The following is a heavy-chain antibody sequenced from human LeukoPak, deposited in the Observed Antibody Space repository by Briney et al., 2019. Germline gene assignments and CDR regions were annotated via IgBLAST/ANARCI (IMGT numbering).Heavy chain of an antibody. V-gene: IGHV3-30*18. CDR1: GFTFSSYG. CDR3: AKELYFGSGSYPDY. D-gene: IGHD3-10*01. Sequence: PGGSLRLSCAASGFTFSSYGMHWVRQAPGKGLEWVAVISHDGGDSHYADSVKGRFTISRDNSKNTVYLQMSSLRPEDTAVYFCAKELYFGSGSYPDYWGQGTLVRVSS. J-gene: IGHJ4*02. CDR2: ISHDGGDS.